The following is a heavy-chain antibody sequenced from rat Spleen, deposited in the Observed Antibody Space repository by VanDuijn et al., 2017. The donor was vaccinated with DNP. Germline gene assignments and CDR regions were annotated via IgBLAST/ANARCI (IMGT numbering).Heavy chain of an antibody. CDR3: ARDLIIRDTTSAMDA. CDR2: IWKHGAT. Sequence: QVQLKESGPGLVQPSQTLSLTCTVAGFSLTSHNVPRVRQPPGKGLEWMGVIWKHGATRYNSALKSRLSFSKATSKSQVFLKLNSLQTEDTATYYCARDLIIRDTTSAMDAWGPGTSVTVSS. J-gene: IGHJ4*01. D-gene: IGHD4-3*01. CDR1: GFSLTSHN. V-gene: IGHV2-41*01.